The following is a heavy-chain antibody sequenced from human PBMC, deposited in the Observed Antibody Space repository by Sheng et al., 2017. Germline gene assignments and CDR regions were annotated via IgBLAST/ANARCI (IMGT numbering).Heavy chain of an antibody. CDR2: ISSSGSAI. CDR3: ARDRGGGRFDI. J-gene: IGHJ3*02. CDR1: GFTFSDYY. Sequence: QVQLVESGGGLVKPGGSLRLSCAASGFTFSDYYMTWIRQAPGKGLEWVSYISSSGSAIYYADSVKGRFIISRDNTKNSLFLQMNSLRADDTAVYYCARDRGGGRFDIWGQGTMVTVSS. D-gene: IGHD3-10*01. V-gene: IGHV3-11*04.